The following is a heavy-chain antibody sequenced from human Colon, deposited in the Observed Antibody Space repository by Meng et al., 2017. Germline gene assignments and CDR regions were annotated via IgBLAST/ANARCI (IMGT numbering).Heavy chain of an antibody. V-gene: IGHV1-2*02. CDR2: INPNSGGT. Sequence: ASVKVSCKASGYTFTGYYMHWVRQAPGQGLEWMGWINPNSGGTNYAQKFQGRVTMTRDTSISTAYMELSRLRSDDTAVYYCAGGINYYGSGSSYYYYYGMDVWGQGTTVTVSS. CDR1: GYTFTGYY. CDR3: AGGINYYGSGSSYYYYYGMDV. D-gene: IGHD3-10*01. J-gene: IGHJ6*02.